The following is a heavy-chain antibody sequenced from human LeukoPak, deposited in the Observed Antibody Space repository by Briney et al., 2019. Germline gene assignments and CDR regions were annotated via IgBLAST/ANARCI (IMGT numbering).Heavy chain of an antibody. CDR3: ARVEYYDSSGYHDY. CDR2: IIPILGIA. V-gene: IGHV1-69*02. D-gene: IGHD3-22*01. J-gene: IGHJ4*02. Sequence: SVKVSCKASGGTFSSYTISWVRQAPGQGLEWMGRIIPILGIANYAQKFQGRVTITADKSTSTAYKELSSLRSEDTAVYYCARVEYYDSSGYHDYWGQGTLVTVSS. CDR1: GGTFSSYT.